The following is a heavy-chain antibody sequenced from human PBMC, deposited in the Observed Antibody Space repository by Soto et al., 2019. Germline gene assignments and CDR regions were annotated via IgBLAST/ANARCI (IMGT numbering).Heavy chain of an antibody. Sequence: SETLALTCAVYGGSFSGYYWSWIRQPPGKGLEWIGEINHSGSTNYNPSLKSRVTISVDTSKNQFSLKLSSVTAADTAVYYCARAEYYDFWSGYFIGWFDPWGQGTLVTVSS. D-gene: IGHD3-3*01. V-gene: IGHV4-34*01. CDR1: GGSFSGYY. J-gene: IGHJ5*02. CDR2: INHSGST. CDR3: ARAEYYDFWSGYFIGWFDP.